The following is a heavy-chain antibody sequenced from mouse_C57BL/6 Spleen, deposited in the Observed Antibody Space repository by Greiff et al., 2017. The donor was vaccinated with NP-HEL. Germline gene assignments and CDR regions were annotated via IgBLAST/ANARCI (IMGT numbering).Heavy chain of an antibody. Sequence: QVQLQQSGAELVRPGTSVKVSCKASGYAFTNYLIEWVKQRPGQGLEWIGVINPGSGGTNYNEKFKGKATLTADKSSSTAYMQLSSLTSEDSAVYFCARSGIYDGYPYYFDYWGQGTTLTVSS. D-gene: IGHD2-3*01. CDR1: GYAFTNYL. CDR2: INPGSGGT. V-gene: IGHV1-54*01. CDR3: ARSGIYDGYPYYFDY. J-gene: IGHJ2*01.